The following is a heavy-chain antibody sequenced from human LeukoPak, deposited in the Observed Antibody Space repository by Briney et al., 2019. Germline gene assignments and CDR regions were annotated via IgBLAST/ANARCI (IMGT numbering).Heavy chain of an antibody. Sequence: PGGSLRLSCAASGFTFSSYAMHWVRQAPGKGLEWVAVISYDGSNKYYADSVKGRFTISRDNSKNTLYLQMNSLRAEDTAVYYCARDPDYGGNSEGLTYFDYWGQGTLVTVSS. J-gene: IGHJ4*02. CDR3: ARDPDYGGNSEGLTYFDY. V-gene: IGHV3-30-3*01. CDR1: GFTFSSYA. CDR2: ISYDGSNK. D-gene: IGHD4-23*01.